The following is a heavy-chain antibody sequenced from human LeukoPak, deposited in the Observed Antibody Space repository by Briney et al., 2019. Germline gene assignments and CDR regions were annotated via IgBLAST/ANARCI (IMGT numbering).Heavy chain of an antibody. V-gene: IGHV3-7*01. Sequence: GGSLRLSCAASEFMFSDYWMSWVRQAPGKGLEWVAHINQDGSEEHYMDSVKARFTISRDNAKNSLSLQMNSLRAEDTAVYYCVRDGGVSGYDLLDYWGQGTLVTVSS. D-gene: IGHD5-12*01. CDR1: EFMFSDYW. CDR2: INQDGSEE. J-gene: IGHJ4*02. CDR3: VRDGGVSGYDLLDY.